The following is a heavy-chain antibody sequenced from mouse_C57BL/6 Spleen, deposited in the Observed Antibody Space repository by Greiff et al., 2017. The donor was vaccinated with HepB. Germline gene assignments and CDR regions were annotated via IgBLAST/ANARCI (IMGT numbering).Heavy chain of an antibody. J-gene: IGHJ1*03. Sequence: EVMLVESEGGLVQPGSSMKLSCTASGFTFSDYYMAWVRQVPEKGLEWVANINYDGSSTYYLDSLKSRFIISRDNAKNILYLQMSSLKSEDTATYYCAREARYFDVWGTGTTVTVSS. CDR3: AREARYFDV. CDR1: GFTFSDYY. V-gene: IGHV5-16*01. CDR2: INYDGSST. D-gene: IGHD1-3*01.